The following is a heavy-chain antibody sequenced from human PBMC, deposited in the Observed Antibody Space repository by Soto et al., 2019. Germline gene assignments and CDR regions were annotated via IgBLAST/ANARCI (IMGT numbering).Heavy chain of an antibody. Sequence: EVQLVESGGGLVKPGGSLRLSCAASGFTFSSYSMNWVRQAPGKGLEWVSYISSRSRTIYYADSVKGRFTISRDNAKNSLYLQMNSLRDEDTAVYYCARVNDFWSGYCYDVLDVWGQGTTVTVSS. D-gene: IGHD3-3*01. CDR1: GFTFSSYS. J-gene: IGHJ6*02. CDR2: ISSRSRTI. V-gene: IGHV3-48*02. CDR3: ARVNDFWSGYCYDVLDV.